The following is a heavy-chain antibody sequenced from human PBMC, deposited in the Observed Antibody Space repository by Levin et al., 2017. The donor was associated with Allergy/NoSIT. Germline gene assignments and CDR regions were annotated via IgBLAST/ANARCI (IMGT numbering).Heavy chain of an antibody. Sequence: GESLKISCAASGFTFDDYGMSWVRQAPGKGLEWVSGINWNSGWIGYADSVKGRFTISRDNAKNSLYLQMNSLRAEDTALYHCARDAGIRGVITSYYYYYGMDVWGQGTTVTVSS. V-gene: IGHV3-20*01. D-gene: IGHD3-10*01. CDR1: GFTFDDYG. J-gene: IGHJ6*02. CDR2: INWNSGWI. CDR3: ARDAGIRGVITSYYYYYGMDV.